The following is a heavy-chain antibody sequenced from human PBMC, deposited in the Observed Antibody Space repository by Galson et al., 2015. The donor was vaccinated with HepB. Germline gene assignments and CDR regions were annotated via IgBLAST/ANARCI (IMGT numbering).Heavy chain of an antibody. Sequence: SETLSLTCTVSGVSIGLYPCTWIRQSPGNGLEYIGSTYYNGDTNYRPSLKGRATTSIDTSKNQFYLTLTSVTAADTAVYYCVRGGLSGYEHNWFDTWGQGILVTVSS. D-gene: IGHD5-12*01. V-gene: IGHV4-59*12. CDR2: TYYNGDT. CDR1: GVSIGLYP. J-gene: IGHJ5*02. CDR3: VRGGLSGYEHNWFDT.